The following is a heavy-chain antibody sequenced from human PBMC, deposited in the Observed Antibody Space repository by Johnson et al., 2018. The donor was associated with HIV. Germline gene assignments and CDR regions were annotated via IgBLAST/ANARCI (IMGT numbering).Heavy chain of an antibody. CDR2: IYTGGST. D-gene: IGHD1-26*01. CDR1: GFTVSSNY. CDR3: AKGLGRYYEAFDS. V-gene: IGHV3-53*01. Sequence: VQLVESGGGLIQPGGSLRLSCAASGFTVSSNYMSWVRQAPGKGMEWISVIYTGGSTYYADSVTGRFTISRDNSKNTLYLQMNSLRVEDTAVYYCAKGLGRYYEAFDSWGQGTMVTVSS. J-gene: IGHJ3*02.